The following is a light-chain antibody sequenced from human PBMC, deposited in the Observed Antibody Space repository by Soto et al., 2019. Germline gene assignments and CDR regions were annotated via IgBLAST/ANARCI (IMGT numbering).Light chain of an antibody. Sequence: QSVLTQPASVSGSPGQSIAVSCTGTSSDVGRYNYVSWYQQHPGKAPKLMIYDVNSRPSGVSSRFPGSKSGNTASLTISGLQAEDEADYYCSAYTTSSSYVFGTGTKLTVL. CDR2: DVN. V-gene: IGLV2-14*01. J-gene: IGLJ1*01. CDR1: SSDVGRYNY. CDR3: SAYTTSSSYV.